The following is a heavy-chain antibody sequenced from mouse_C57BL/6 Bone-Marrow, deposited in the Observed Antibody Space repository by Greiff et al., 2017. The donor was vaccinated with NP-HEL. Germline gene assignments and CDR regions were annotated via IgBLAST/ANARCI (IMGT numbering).Heavy chain of an antibody. CDR1: EYEFPSHD. CDR2: INSDGGSP. J-gene: IGHJ1*03. V-gene: IGHV5-2*01. CDR3: ARHYGYDWYFDV. Sequence: EVKVVESGGGLVQPGESLKLSCESNEYEFPSHDMSWVRKTPEKRLALVAAINSDGGSPYYPDTMERRFIISRDNTKKTLYLQMSSLRSEDTALYYCARHYGYDWYFDVWGTGTTVTVSS. D-gene: IGHD2-2*01.